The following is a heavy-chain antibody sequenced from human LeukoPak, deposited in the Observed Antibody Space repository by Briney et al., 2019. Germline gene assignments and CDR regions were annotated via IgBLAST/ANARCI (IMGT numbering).Heavy chain of an antibody. CDR1: GYTFTTYG. D-gene: IGHD2-2*01. CDR3: AKPQPGAFEI. Sequence: ASVKVSCKSSGYTFTTYGITWVRQAPGQGLEWMGWVNTNSGATNYAQNFQGRVTMTRDTSISTAYMELSRLRSDDTAFYYCAKPQPGAFEIWGQGTMVTVSS. V-gene: IGHV1-2*02. J-gene: IGHJ3*02. CDR2: VNTNSGAT.